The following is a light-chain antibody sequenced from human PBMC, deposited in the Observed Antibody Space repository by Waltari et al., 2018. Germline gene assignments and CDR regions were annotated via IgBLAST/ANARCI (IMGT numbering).Light chain of an antibody. Sequence: EIVMMQSPATLSVSPGERATLSCRASQSVSSNLAWYQQKPGQAPRLLIYGASTRATGIPARFSGSGSGTEFTLTISSLQSEDFAVCYCQQYNNWPPMYTFGQGTKLEIK. CDR3: QQYNNWPPMYT. J-gene: IGKJ2*01. V-gene: IGKV3D-15*01. CDR2: GAS. CDR1: QSVSSN.